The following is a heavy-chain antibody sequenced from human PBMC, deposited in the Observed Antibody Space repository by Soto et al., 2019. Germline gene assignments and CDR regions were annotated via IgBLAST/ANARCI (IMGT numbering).Heavy chain of an antibody. CDR1: GFTFSSYA. Sequence: GGSLRLSCGASGFTFSSYAMSWVRQAPGKGLEWVSAISGSGGSTYYADSVKGRFTISRDNSKNTLYLQMNSLRAEDTAVYYCAKALYGSAYYYYYYGMDVWGQGTTVTVSS. J-gene: IGHJ6*02. CDR3: AKALYGSAYYYYYYGMDV. CDR2: ISGSGGST. V-gene: IGHV3-23*01. D-gene: IGHD3-10*01.